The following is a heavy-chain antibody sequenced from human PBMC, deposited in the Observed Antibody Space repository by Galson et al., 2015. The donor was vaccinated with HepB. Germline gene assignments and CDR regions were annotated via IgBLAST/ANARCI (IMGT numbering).Heavy chain of an antibody. CDR3: ARQLKVFGVVSIFDY. V-gene: IGHV4-39*01. J-gene: IGHJ4*02. Sequence: ETLSLTCTVSGGSISSSSYYWGWIRQPPGKGLEWIGSIYYSGSTYYNPSLKSRVTISVDTSKNQFSLKLSSVTAADTAVYYCARQLKVFGVVSIFDYWGQGTLVTVSS. CDR2: IYYSGST. D-gene: IGHD3-3*01. CDR1: GGSISSSSYY.